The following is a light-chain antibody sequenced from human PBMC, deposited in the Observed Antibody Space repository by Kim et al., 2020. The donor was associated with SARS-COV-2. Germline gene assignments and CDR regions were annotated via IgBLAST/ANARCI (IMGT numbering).Light chain of an antibody. CDR3: NSRDSNDNVV. V-gene: IGLV3-19*01. CDR2: GKN. J-gene: IGLJ2*01. CDR1: SHRRYY. Sequence: VALGQKVKITCQGDSHRRYYATWYQQKPGQAPILVIYGKNNRPSGIPDRFSGSSSGNTASLTITGTQAGDEADYYCNSRDSNDNVVFGGGTQLTVL.